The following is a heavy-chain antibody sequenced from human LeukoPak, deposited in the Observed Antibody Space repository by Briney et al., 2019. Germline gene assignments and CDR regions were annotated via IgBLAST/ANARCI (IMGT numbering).Heavy chain of an antibody. CDR1: GFTFSFYW. V-gene: IGHV3-7*01. J-gene: IGHJ4*02. D-gene: IGHD5/OR15-5a*01. CDR2: MNRDGSEI. Sequence: GGSLRLSCAASGFTFSFYWMSWVRQAPGKGLEWVANMNRDGSEINYVDSVRGRFTISRDNAKNSVYLQKNSLRAEDTAVYFCVRDLGFSTFDNWGQGTLVTVSS. CDR3: VRDLGFSTFDN.